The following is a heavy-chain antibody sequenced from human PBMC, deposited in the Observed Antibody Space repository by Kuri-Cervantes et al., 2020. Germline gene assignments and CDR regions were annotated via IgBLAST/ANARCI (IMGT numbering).Heavy chain of an antibody. D-gene: IGHD2-2*01. CDR3: ARDRLRGTSCMGY. CDR1: GFTFSDYY. CDR2: ISSSGSTI. J-gene: IGHJ4*02. V-gene: IGHV3-11*01. Sequence: GGSLRLSCAASGFTFSDYYMSWIRQAPGKGLEWVSYISSSGSTIYYADSVKGRFTISRDNAKNSLYLQMNSPRAEDTAVYYCARDRLRGTSCMGYWGQGTLVTVSS.